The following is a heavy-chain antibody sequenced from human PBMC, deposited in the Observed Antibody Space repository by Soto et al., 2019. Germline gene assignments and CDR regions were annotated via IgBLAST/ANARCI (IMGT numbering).Heavy chain of an antibody. D-gene: IGHD2-21*01. Sequence: PGGSLRLSCAASGFTFSSYGMHWVRQAPGKGLEWVAIIWYDGGNKYYADSVKGRFTISRDNSKNTLYLQMNSLRAEDTAVYYCARDRQIVVPQGAFDIWGQGTMVTVSS. J-gene: IGHJ3*02. V-gene: IGHV3-33*01. CDR2: IWYDGGNK. CDR1: GFTFSSYG. CDR3: ARDRQIVVPQGAFDI.